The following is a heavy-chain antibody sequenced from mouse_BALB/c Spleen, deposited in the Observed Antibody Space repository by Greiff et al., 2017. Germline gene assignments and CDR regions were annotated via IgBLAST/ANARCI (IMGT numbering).Heavy chain of an antibody. CDR2: IYPSDSYT. CDR1: GYTFTSYW. J-gene: IGHJ4*01. CDR3: TNYYEDAMDY. V-gene: IGHV1-69*02. Sequence: QVQLQQPGAELVRPGASVKLSCKASGYTFTSYWINWVKQRPGQGLEWIGNIYPSDSYTNYNQKFKDKATLAVDKSSSTAYMQLSSPTSEDSAVYYCTNYYEDAMDYWGQGTSVTVSS. D-gene: IGHD1-1*02.